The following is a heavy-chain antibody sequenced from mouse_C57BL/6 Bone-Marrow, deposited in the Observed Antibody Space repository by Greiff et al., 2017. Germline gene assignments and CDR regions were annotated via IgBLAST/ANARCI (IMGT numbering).Heavy chain of an antibody. J-gene: IGHJ3*01. V-gene: IGHV5-6*01. Sequence: EVKLVESGGDLVKPGGSLKLSCAASGFTFSSYGMSWVRQTPDKRLEWVATISSGGSYTYYPDSVKGRFTISRANAKNTLYLQMSSLKSEDTAMYYCAREDYYGSSYAWFAYWGQGTLVTVSA. CDR2: ISSGGSYT. D-gene: IGHD1-1*01. CDR3: AREDYYGSSYAWFAY. CDR1: GFTFSSYG.